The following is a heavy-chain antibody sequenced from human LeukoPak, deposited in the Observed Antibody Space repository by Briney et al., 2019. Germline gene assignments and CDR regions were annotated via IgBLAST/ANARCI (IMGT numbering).Heavy chain of an antibody. Sequence: GESLQISGKGSGYTFTNYWIGWVRELRGKGVEWMGIIYPGDSDTRYSPSFQGQVTFSADKSISTAYLHWSSLEASDTAMYFCARRSVLTQLDAFDVWGQGTTVTVSS. CDR3: ARRSVLTQLDAFDV. CDR1: GYTFTNYW. V-gene: IGHV5-51*01. J-gene: IGHJ3*01. D-gene: IGHD4/OR15-4a*01. CDR2: IYPGDSDT.